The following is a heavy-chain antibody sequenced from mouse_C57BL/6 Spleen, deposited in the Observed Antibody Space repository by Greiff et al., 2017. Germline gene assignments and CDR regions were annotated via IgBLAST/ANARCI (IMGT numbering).Heavy chain of an antibody. D-gene: IGHD1-1*01. CDR2: IYPSDSET. CDR3: ARRGYYYGSYCAMDY. J-gene: IGHJ4*01. CDR1: GYTFTSYW. V-gene: IGHV1-61*01. Sequence: QVQLQQPGAELVRPGSSVKLSCKASGYTFTSYWMDWVKQRPGQGLEWIGNIYPSDSETHYNQKFKDKATLTVDKSSSTAYMQLSSLTSEDSAVYYCARRGYYYGSYCAMDYWGQGTSVTVSS.